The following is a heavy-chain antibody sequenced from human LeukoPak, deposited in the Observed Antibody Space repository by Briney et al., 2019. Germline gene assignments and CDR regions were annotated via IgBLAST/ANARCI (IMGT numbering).Heavy chain of an antibody. V-gene: IGHV3-30*18. D-gene: IGHD5-24*01. CDR1: GFTFSSYG. CDR3: AKKAHERWLQFYY. CDR2: ISYDGSNK. Sequence: GGSLRLSCAASGFTFSSYGMRWVRQAPGKGLEWVAVISYDGSNKYYADSVKGRFTISRDNSKNTLYLQMNSLRAEDTAVYYCAKKAHERWLQFYYWGQGTLVTVSS. J-gene: IGHJ4*02.